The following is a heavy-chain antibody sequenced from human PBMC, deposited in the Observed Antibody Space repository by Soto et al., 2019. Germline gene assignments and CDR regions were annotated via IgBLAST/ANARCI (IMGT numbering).Heavy chain of an antibody. CDR1: GGSFSPYF. V-gene: IGHV4-34*01. CDR3: ARLASGWQYYYFDF. D-gene: IGHD6-19*01. CDR2: INHSGST. J-gene: IGHJ2*01. Sequence: QVQLQPWGAGLLKPSETLSLTCAVYGGSFSPYFWSWIRQPPGKGLEWIGEINHSGSTNYNPSLTRRATLSVDTSKDQVSLKLTSVTAADTAVYYCARLASGWQYYYFDFWGRGTPVTVSS.